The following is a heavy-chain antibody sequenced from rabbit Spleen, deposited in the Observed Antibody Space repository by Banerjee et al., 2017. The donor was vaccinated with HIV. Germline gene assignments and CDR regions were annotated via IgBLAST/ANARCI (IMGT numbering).Heavy chain of an antibody. CDR1: GFSFSNTYY. V-gene: IGHV1S40*01. CDR2: IYVGSGGSS. CDR3: ARDTGSSFSSYGMDL. J-gene: IGHJ6*01. Sequence: QSLEESGGDLVKPGASLTLTCTASGFSFSNTYYMCWVRQAPGKRPEWIACIYVGSGGSSYHASWAKGRFTISKTSSTTVTLQMTSLTAADTATYFCARDTGSSFSSYGMDLWGQGTLVTVS. D-gene: IGHD8-1*01.